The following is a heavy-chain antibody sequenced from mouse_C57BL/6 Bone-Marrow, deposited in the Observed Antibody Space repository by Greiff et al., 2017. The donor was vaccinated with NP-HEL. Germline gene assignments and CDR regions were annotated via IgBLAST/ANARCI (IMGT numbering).Heavy chain of an antibody. CDR2: IRNKANGYTT. D-gene: IGHD4-1*01. CDR1: GFTFTNYY. V-gene: IGHV7-3*01. J-gene: IGHJ2*01. Sequence: EVQVVESGGGLVQPGGSLSLSCAASGFTFTNYYMSWVRQPPGKALEWLGFIRNKANGYTTEYSASVKGRFTISRDNSQSILYLQMNALRAEDSATYYCARYLGELGRDDFDYWGQGTTLTVSS. CDR3: ARYLGELGRDDFDY.